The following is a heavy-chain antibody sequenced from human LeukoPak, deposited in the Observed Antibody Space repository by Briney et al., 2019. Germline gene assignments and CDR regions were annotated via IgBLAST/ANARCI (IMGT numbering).Heavy chain of an antibody. J-gene: IGHJ4*02. CDR3: ARESSVKDFDY. Sequence: GSLRLSCAASGFTFSSYEMTWVRQAPGKGLEWVSYISSSGSTIYYADSVKGRFTISRDNAKNSLYLQMNSLRAEDTAVYYCARESSVKDFDYWGQGTLVTVSS. CDR2: ISSSGSTI. CDR1: GFTFSSYE. V-gene: IGHV3-48*03. D-gene: IGHD2-2*01.